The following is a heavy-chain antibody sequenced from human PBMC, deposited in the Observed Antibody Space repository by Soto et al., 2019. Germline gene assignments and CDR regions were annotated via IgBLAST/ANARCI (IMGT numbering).Heavy chain of an antibody. J-gene: IGHJ4*02. V-gene: IGHV3-33*01. CDR3: ARDLGIAAAGTFDY. Sequence: QVQLVESGGGVVQPGRSLRLSCAASGFTFSSYGMHWVRQAPGKGLAWVAVIWYDGSNKYYADSVKGRFTISRDNSKNTLYLQMNSMRAEDTAVYYCARDLGIAAAGTFDYWGQGTLVTVSS. D-gene: IGHD6-13*01. CDR2: IWYDGSNK. CDR1: GFTFSSYG.